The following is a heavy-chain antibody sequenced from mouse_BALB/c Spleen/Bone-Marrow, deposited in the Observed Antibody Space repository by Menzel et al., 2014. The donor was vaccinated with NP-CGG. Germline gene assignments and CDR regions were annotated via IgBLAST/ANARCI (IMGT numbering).Heavy chain of an antibody. J-gene: IGHJ3*01. CDR3: ARGGGYGSSWFAY. CDR1: GCTFTDYV. D-gene: IGHD1-1*01. V-gene: IGHV1-77*01. Sequence: VKLVESGPELVKPGASVKMSCKASGCTFTDYVISWVKQRTGQGLEWIGEIYPGSGSTYYNEKFKGKATLTADKSSNTAYMQLSSLTSEDSAVYFCARGGGYGSSWFAYWGQGTLVTVSA. CDR2: IYPGSGST.